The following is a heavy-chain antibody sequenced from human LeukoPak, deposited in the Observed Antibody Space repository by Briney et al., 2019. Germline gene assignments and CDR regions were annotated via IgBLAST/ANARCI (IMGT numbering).Heavy chain of an antibody. D-gene: IGHD1-26*01. V-gene: IGHV3-20*04. CDR1: GFTFDDYG. Sequence: PGGSLRLSCAASGFTFDDYGMSWVRQAPGKGLEWVSGINWNGGSTGYADSVKGRFTISRDNAKNSLYLQMNSLRAEDTALYYCARAGGATSYYYYYMDVWGKGTTVTVSS. CDR3: ARAGGATSYYYYYMDV. CDR2: INWNGGST. J-gene: IGHJ6*03.